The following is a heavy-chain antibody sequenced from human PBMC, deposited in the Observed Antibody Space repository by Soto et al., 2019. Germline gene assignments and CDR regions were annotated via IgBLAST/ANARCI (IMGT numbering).Heavy chain of an antibody. Sequence: PGGSLRLSCAASGFTFSSYAMSWVRQAPGKGLEWVSAISGSGGSTYYADSVKGRFTISRDNSKNTLYLQMNSLRAEDTAVYYCAKDLDVLIAAAGYYFDYWGQGTLVTVSS. V-gene: IGHV3-23*01. CDR3: AKDLDVLIAAAGYYFDY. D-gene: IGHD6-13*01. J-gene: IGHJ4*02. CDR1: GFTFSSYA. CDR2: ISGSGGST.